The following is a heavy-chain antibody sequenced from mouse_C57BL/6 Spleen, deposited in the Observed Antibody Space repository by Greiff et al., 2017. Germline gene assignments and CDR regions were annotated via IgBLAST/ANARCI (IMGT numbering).Heavy chain of an antibody. D-gene: IGHD3-2*02. CDR3: ARLEGEQLRLPPDY. J-gene: IGHJ2*01. V-gene: IGHV1-55*01. Sequence: QVQLQQPGAELVKPGASVKMSCKASGYTFTSYWITWVKQRPGQGLEWIGDIYPGSGSTNYNEKFKSKATLTVDTSSSTAYMQLSSLTTEDSAVYDGARLEGEQLRLPPDYWGQGTTLTVSS. CDR2: IYPGSGST. CDR1: GYTFTSYW.